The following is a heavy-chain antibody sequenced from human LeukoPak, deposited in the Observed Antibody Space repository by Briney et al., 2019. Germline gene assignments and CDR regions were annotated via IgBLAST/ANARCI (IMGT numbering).Heavy chain of an antibody. J-gene: IGHJ5*02. CDR3: ARRRGGYSYGKYNWFDP. CDR2: INHSGST. D-gene: IGHD5-18*01. Sequence: PSETLSLTCAVYGGSFSGYYWSWLRQPPGKGLEWIGEINHSGSTNYNPSLKSRVTISVDTSKNQFSLKLSSVTAADTAVYYCARRRGGYSYGKYNWFDPWGQGTLVTVSS. V-gene: IGHV4-34*01. CDR1: GGSFSGYY.